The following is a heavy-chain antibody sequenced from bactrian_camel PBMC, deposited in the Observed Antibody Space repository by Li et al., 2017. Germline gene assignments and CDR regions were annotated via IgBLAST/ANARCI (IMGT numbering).Heavy chain of an antibody. D-gene: IGHD4*01. CDR1: RLTYSDYW. J-gene: IGHJ4*01. Sequence: QVQLVESGGGSVQAGGSLRLSCAVSRLTYSDYWLAWYRQAPGSECELVSSISSDGTSAYADSVKGRSTISRDKLNGTLDLQMNSLKPEDTGIYYCGADHRPLCLIAGTNYENTNWGQGTQVTVS. V-gene: IGHV3S55*01. CDR2: ISSDGTS. CDR3: GADHRPLCLIAGTNYENTN.